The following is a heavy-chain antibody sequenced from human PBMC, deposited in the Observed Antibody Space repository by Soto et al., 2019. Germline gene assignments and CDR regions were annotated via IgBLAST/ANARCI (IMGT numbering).Heavy chain of an antibody. D-gene: IGHD3-9*01. V-gene: IGHV4-39*01. CDR1: GGSISSYY. Sequence: PSETLSLTCTVSGGSISSYYWGWIRQPPGKGLEWIGSIYYSGSTYYNPSLKSRVTISVDTSKNQFSLKLSSATAADTAVYYCASGDYDILTYAFDIWGQGTMVTVSS. CDR2: IYYSGST. J-gene: IGHJ3*02. CDR3: ASGDYDILTYAFDI.